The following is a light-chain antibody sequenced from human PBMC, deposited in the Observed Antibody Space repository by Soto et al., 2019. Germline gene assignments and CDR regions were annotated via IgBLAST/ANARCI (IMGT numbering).Light chain of an antibody. J-gene: IGKJ2*01. CDR2: DAS. CDR1: QSVSSY. Sequence: EIVLTQSPATLSLSPGERATLSCRASQSVSSYLAWYQQKPGQAPRLLIYDASNRATGIPARFSGSGSGTDFTLTIRSLEPEDFAVYCCQQRSNWPPYTFGQGTKLELK. CDR3: QQRSNWPPYT. V-gene: IGKV3-11*01.